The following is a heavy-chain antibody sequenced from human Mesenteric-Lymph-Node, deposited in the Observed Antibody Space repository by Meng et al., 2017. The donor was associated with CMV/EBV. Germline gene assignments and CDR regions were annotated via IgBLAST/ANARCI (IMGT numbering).Heavy chain of an antibody. CDR3: AKDRDLYDSSGYSGFDY. V-gene: IGHV3-23*01. CDR1: FTFSSYA. D-gene: IGHD3-22*01. J-gene: IGHJ4*02. Sequence: FTFSSYAMTWVRQAPGKGLDWVSISSGSGFSTYYADSVKGRFTISRDNSKNTLYLQMNSLRAEDTAVYYCAKDRDLYDSSGYSGFDYWGRGTLVTVSS. CDR2: SSGSGFST.